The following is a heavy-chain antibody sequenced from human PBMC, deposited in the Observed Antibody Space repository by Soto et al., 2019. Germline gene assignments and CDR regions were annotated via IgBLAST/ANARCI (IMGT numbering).Heavy chain of an antibody. D-gene: IGHD2-2*02. CDR3: ARSQGISPLYWFDP. V-gene: IGHV4-4*01. J-gene: IGHJ5*02. CDR2: IYHTGTT. CDR1: GGSISPINW. Sequence: PSETLSLTCGVSGGSISPINWWSWVRQSPGKGLEWIGEIYHTGTTNYNPSLESRVIISVDKSKNQIFLNLTSVTAADTAVYCCARSQGISPLYWFDPWGQGTSVTVSS.